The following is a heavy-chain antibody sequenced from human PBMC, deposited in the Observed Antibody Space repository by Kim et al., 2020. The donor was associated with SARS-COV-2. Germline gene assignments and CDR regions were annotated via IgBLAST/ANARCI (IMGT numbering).Heavy chain of an antibody. V-gene: IGHV4-59*08. J-gene: IGHJ6*02. Sequence: SQTLSLTCTVSGGSISSYYWSWIRQPPGKGLEWIGYIYYSGSTNYNPSLKSRVTISVDTSKNQFSLKLSSVTAADTTVYYCARHLYYDILTGYYKGYYYYGMDVWGQGTTVTVSS. CDR2: IYYSGST. CDR3: ARHLYYDILTGYYKGYYYYGMDV. CDR1: GGSISSYY. D-gene: IGHD3-9*01.